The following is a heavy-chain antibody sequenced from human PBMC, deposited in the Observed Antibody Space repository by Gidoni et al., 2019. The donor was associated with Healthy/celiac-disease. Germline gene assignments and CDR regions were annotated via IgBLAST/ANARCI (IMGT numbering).Heavy chain of an antibody. CDR2: INHSGST. CDR3: ARGTPLYSTPGPGYYYYMDV. Sequence: QVQLQQWGAGLLKPSETLSLTCAVYGGSFRGYYWSWIRQPPGKGLEWIGEINHSGSTNYNPSLKSRVTISVDTSKNQFSLKLSSVTAADTAVYYCARGTPLYSTPGPGYYYYMDVWGKGTTVTVSS. D-gene: IGHD4-4*01. J-gene: IGHJ6*03. CDR1: GGSFRGYY. V-gene: IGHV4-34*01.